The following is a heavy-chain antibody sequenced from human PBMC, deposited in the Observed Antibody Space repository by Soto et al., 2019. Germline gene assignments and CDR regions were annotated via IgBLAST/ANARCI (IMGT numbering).Heavy chain of an antibody. CDR3: ARHGVGYYGSGSYYNPGYCGMDV. Sequence: PGESLKISCKGSGYSFTSYWISWVRQMPGKGLEWMGRIDPSDSYTNYSPSFQGHVTISADKSISTAYLQWSSLKASDTAMYYCARHGVGYYGSGSYYNPGYCGMDVWGQGTTVTVSS. CDR1: GYSFTSYW. J-gene: IGHJ6*02. V-gene: IGHV5-10-1*01. CDR2: IDPSDSYT. D-gene: IGHD3-10*01.